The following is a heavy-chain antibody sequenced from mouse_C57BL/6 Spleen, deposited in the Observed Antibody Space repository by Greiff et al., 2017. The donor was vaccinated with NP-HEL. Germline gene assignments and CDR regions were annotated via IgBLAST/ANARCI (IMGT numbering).Heavy chain of an antibody. V-gene: IGHV5-4*03. D-gene: IGHD1-3*01. J-gene: IGHJ4*01. CDR2: ISDGGTYN. Sequence: EVKLVESGGGLVKPGASLKISCAASGFTFSNYAMSWVRQTPEKRLEWVATISDGGTYNYYPDNVKGRFTISRDIAKNNLYLQMSHLKSEDTCMYYVARSGVAMDYWGQGTSVTVSS. CDR3: ARSGVAMDY. CDR1: GFTFSNYA.